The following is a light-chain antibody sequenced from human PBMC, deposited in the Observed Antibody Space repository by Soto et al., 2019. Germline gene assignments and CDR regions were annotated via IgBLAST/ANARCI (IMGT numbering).Light chain of an antibody. CDR1: SSDVGGYNY. J-gene: IGLJ1*01. CDR3: SSYTSSSTPLYV. V-gene: IGLV2-14*01. Sequence: QSVLTQPASVSGSPGQSITISCTGTSSDVGGYNYVSWYQQHPGKAPKLMIYDVSNRPSGVSNRFSGSKSGNTASLTISGLQAENGANYYCSSYTSSSTPLYVFGPGTKVTV. CDR2: DVS.